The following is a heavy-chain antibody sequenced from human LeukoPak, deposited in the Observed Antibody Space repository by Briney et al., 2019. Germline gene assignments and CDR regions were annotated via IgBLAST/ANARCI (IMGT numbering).Heavy chain of an antibody. D-gene: IGHD6-19*01. J-gene: IGHJ4*02. V-gene: IGHV3-23*01. CDR3: TKARYSNAWDYSDY. Sequence: PPGGSLRLSCVGSGFTFSSYAMNWVRQAPGKGLEWVSGISGSSSASYYADSVKGRFTISRDNSRNTPYLQMNYLSADDTAVYYCTKARYSNAWDYSDYWGQGTLVTVSS. CDR2: ISGSSSAS. CDR1: GFTFSSYA.